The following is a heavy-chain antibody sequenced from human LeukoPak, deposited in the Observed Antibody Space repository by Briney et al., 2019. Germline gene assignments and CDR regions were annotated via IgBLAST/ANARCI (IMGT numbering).Heavy chain of an antibody. D-gene: IGHD6-19*01. CDR3: GAWYNWNYH. CDR1: GFTFSSYG. CDR2: IWYDGSNK. V-gene: IGHV3-33*01. Sequence: PGGSLRLSCAASGFTFSSYGVHWVRQAPGKGLEWVAVIWYDGSNKYYADSVKGRFTISRDNSKNTLYLQMNSLRAEDTAVYYCGAWYNWNYHWGQGTLVTVSS. J-gene: IGHJ5*02.